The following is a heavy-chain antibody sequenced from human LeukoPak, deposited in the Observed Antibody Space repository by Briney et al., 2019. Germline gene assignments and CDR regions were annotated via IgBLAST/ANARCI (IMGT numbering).Heavy chain of an antibody. J-gene: IGHJ5*02. CDR3: ARADFIDAGPYVIAP. D-gene: IGHD3-3*01. V-gene: IGHV1-2*02. CDR1: GYTFTDYY. CDR2: TNTKTGRT. Sequence: ASVKVSCKTSGYTFTDYYIHWVRQAPGQGLEWMGWTNTKTGRTSFARTFQGRVTLTRDPSITTVYMDMAWLTSDDTAIYFCARADFIDAGPYVIAPWGQGTLVTVSS.